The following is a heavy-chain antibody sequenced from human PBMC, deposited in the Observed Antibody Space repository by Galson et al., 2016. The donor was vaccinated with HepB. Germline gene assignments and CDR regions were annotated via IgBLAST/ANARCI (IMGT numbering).Heavy chain of an antibody. CDR3: ARVRTNNYYRLPFDY. CDR2: INSDGSIT. D-gene: IGHD1-14*01. V-gene: IGHV3-74*01. Sequence: SLRLSCAASGFTFNDYYIYWVRQAPGKGLVWVSRINSDGSITNHADSVKGRFTISRDNAKNTVFLQMNSLRAEDTAVYYCARVRTNNYYRLPFDYWGQGTLVTVSS. CDR1: GFTFNDYY. J-gene: IGHJ4*02.